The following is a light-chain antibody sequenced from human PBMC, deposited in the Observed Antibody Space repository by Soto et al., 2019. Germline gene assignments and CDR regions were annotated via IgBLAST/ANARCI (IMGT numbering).Light chain of an antibody. Sequence: QSALTQPRSVSGSPGQSLTISCTGTSSDVGGYNYVSWYQQHPGKVPELMIYDVTKRPSGVPDRFSGSKSGNTASLTISGLQSEDEADYYCCSHAGSYTYVFGTGTKVTVL. J-gene: IGLJ1*01. V-gene: IGLV2-11*01. CDR2: DVT. CDR3: CSHAGSYTYV. CDR1: SSDVGGYNY.